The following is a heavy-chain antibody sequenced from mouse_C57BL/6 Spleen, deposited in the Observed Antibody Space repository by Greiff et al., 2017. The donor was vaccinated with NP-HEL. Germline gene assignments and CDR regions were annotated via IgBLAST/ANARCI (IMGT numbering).Heavy chain of an antibody. J-gene: IGHJ4*01. D-gene: IGHD1-1*01. V-gene: IGHV5-12*01. Sequence: EVQRVESGGGLVQPGGSLKLSCAASGFTFSDYYMYWVRQTPEKRLEWVAYISNGGGSTYYTDTLKGRFTISRDNAKNTLYLQMSRLTSEDTAMYYCARPNTTVVASYAMDYWGQGTSVTVSS. CDR1: GFTFSDYY. CDR2: ISNGGGST. CDR3: ARPNTTVVASYAMDY.